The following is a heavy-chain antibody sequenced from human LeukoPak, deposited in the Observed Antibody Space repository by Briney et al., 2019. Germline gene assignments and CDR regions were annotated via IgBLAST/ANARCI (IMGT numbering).Heavy chain of an antibody. V-gene: IGHV4-34*01. D-gene: IGHD1-26*01. CDR2: INHSGST. CDR1: GGSFSGYY. J-gene: IGHJ5*02. CDR3: ARDLIVGATYDWFDP. Sequence: SETLSLTCAVYGGSFSGYYWSWIRQPPGKGLEWIGEINHSGSTNYNPSLKSRVTISVDTSKNQFSPKLSSVTAADTAVYYCARDLIVGATYDWFDPWGQGTLVTVSS.